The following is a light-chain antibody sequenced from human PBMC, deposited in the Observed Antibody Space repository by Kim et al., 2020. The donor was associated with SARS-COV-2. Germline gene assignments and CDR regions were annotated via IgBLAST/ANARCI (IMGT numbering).Light chain of an antibody. V-gene: IGKV1-5*01. CDR3: LQYNTYPRE. Sequence: DIQMTQSPSTLSASVGNRVTITCRASQGISSWLDWYQQKPGKAPILLIYDASSLESGVPSRFSGSGSGTEFTLTITSLQPDDVATYYCLQYNTYPREFGQGTKVDIK. CDR1: QGISSW. J-gene: IGKJ1*01. CDR2: DAS.